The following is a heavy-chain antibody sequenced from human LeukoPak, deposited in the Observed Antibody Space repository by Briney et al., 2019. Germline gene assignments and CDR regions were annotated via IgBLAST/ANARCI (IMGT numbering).Heavy chain of an antibody. D-gene: IGHD3-10*01. CDR3: ARRPNLTYYYGSGSYTAYAFDI. CDR2: IYYSGST. J-gene: IGHJ3*02. V-gene: IGHV4-59*08. CDR1: GGSLSSYY. Sequence: SETLSLTCSVSGGSLSSYYWSWIRQPPGKGLEWIGYIYYSGSTNYNPSLKSRVTISVDTSKNQFSLKLSSVTAADTAVYYCARRPNLTYYYGSGSYTAYAFDIWGQGTMVTVSS.